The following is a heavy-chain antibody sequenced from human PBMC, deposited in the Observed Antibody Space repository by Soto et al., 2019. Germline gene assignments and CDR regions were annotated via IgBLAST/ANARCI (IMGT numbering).Heavy chain of an antibody. D-gene: IGHD2-15*01. V-gene: IGHV3-23*01. J-gene: IGHJ4*02. CDR3: AKAIASSYFPLDY. CDR1: GFTFNNYA. CDR2: ISGSGGRT. Sequence: EVQLLESGGGVVQPGGSLRLSCTASGFTFNNYAMTWVRQAPGKGLEWVSTISGSGGRTYYADSVKGRFTVSSDTSRNTLHLHMTTLRAADTAVYYCAKAIASSYFPLDYWGQGTLVTVSS.